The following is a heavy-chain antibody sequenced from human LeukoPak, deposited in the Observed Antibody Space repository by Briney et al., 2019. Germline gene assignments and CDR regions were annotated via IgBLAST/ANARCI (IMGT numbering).Heavy chain of an antibody. Sequence: GGSLRLSCAASGFTFSSYAMSWVRQAPGKGLEWVSYITSSSSTIYYADSVKGRFTISRDNAKNSLYLQMNSLRAEDTAVYYCATSRGWFDPWGQGTLVTVSS. CDR2: ITSSSSTI. D-gene: IGHD2-15*01. CDR1: GFTFSSYA. V-gene: IGHV3-48*01. J-gene: IGHJ5*02. CDR3: ATSRGWFDP.